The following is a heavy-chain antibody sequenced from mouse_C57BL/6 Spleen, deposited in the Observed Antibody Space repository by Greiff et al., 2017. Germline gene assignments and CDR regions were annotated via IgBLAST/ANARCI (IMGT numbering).Heavy chain of an antibody. D-gene: IGHD2-4*01. Sequence: QVQLQQSGAELVKPGASVKLSCKASGYTFTSYWMHWVKQRPGQGLEWIGMIHPNSGSTNYNEKFKSKATLTVDKSSSTAYMQLSSLTSEDSAVYYCARSGIYYDYDDAMDYWGQGTSVTVSS. J-gene: IGHJ4*01. CDR1: GYTFTSYW. V-gene: IGHV1-64*01. CDR3: ARSGIYYDYDDAMDY. CDR2: IHPNSGST.